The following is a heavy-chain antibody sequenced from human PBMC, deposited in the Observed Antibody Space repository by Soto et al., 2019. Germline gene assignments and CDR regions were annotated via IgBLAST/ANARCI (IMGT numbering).Heavy chain of an antibody. CDR2: VLYSGNT. Sequence: ASETLSLTCAVSGGPIIAYHWSWIRQPPGKGLEWIGYVLYSGNTKYNPSLKSRVTISVDTSKNQFSLKLSSVTAADTAVYYCARHLGQNYYYYYGMDVWGQGTTVTVSS. V-gene: IGHV4-59*08. CDR3: ARHLGQNYYYYYGMDV. J-gene: IGHJ6*02. CDR1: GGPIIAYH.